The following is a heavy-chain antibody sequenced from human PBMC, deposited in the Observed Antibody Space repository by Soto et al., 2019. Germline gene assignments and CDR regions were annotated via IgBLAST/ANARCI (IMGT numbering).Heavy chain of an antibody. J-gene: IGHJ6*02. D-gene: IGHD3-16*01. CDR2: ISTAGDT. Sequence: EVQLVESGGGLVQPGGSLRLSCAASGFGVNGYDMHWVRQAPGKNLEWVAAISTAGDTYYLGSVKGRFTISREDAKNSLSLQMNSLRVGDTAVYYCARGGDRFDGMDVWGQGTTVTVSS. V-gene: IGHV3-13*01. CDR1: GFGVNGYD. CDR3: ARGGDRFDGMDV.